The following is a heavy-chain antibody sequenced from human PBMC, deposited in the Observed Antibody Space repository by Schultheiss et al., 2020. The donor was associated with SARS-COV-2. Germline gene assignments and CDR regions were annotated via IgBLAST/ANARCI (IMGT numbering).Heavy chain of an antibody. J-gene: IGHJ6*03. D-gene: IGHD3-10*01. CDR1: GFTFSSYD. V-gene: IGHV3-23*01. CDR3: AREAFTMVRGARAYYYYYYMDV. CDR2: ISGSGGST. Sequence: GGSLRLSCAASGFTFSSYDMHWVRQATGKGLEWVSAISGSGGSTYYADSVKGRFTISRDNSKNTLYLQMNSLRAEDTALYHCAREAFTMVRGARAYYYYYYMDVWGKGTTVTVSS.